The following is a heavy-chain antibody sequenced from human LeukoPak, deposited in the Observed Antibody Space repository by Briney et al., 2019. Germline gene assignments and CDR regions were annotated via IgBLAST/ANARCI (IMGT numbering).Heavy chain of an antibody. CDR1: GYYFTNYW. CDR3: ARRSDNWFDP. V-gene: IGHV5-51*01. D-gene: IGHD3-10*01. Sequence: GESLKISCKGSGYYFTNYWIGWGRQMPGKGLEWVGIIYPGNSDTTYSPSFQGQVTISADKSISTAYPQWRSLKASDTAMYYCARRSDNWFDPWGQGTLVTVSS. CDR2: IYPGNSDT. J-gene: IGHJ5*02.